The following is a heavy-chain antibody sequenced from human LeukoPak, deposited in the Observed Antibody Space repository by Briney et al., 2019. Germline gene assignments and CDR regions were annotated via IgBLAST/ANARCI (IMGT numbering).Heavy chain of an antibody. D-gene: IGHD6-19*01. Sequence: GRSLRLSCAASGFTFSSYVMHWVRQAPGKGLEWVAIISYDGSNEYYADSVKGRFTISRDNSKNTLYLQMNSLRAEDTAVYYCAKDGAYSSGWCFDYWGQGALVTVSS. CDR2: ISYDGSNE. CDR1: GFTFSSYV. V-gene: IGHV3-30*04. J-gene: IGHJ4*02. CDR3: AKDGAYSSGWCFDY.